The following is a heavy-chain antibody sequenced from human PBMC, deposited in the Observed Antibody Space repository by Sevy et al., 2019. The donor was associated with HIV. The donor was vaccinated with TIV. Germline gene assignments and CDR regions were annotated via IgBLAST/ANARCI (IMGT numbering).Heavy chain of an antibody. CDR3: VREVGSVAGPYFDY. D-gene: IGHD6-19*01. V-gene: IGHV3-21*01. Sequence: GGSLRLSCAASGFTFSSYSMNWVRQAPGKGLEWVSSISSSSYIYYADSVKGRFTISRDNAKNSLYLQMNSLRAEDTAVYYCVREVGSVAGPYFDYWGQGTLVTVSS. CDR2: ISSSSYI. CDR1: GFTFSSYS. J-gene: IGHJ4*02.